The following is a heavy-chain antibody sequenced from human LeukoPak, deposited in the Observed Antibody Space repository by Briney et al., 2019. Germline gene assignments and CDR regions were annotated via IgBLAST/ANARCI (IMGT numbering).Heavy chain of an antibody. CDR1: GFTFSSYS. CDR2: ISSSSSTI. V-gene: IGHV3-48*02. CDR3: ARVYSSGTQGGSDY. Sequence: TGGSLRLSCAASGFTFSSYSMNWVRQAPGKGLEWVSYISSSSSTIYYADSVKGRFTISRDNAKNSLYLQMNSLIDEDTAVYYCARVYSSGTQGGSDYWGQGTLVTVSS. J-gene: IGHJ4*02. D-gene: IGHD6-19*01.